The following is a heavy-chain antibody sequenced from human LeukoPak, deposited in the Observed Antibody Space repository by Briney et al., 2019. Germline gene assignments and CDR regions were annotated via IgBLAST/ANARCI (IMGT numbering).Heavy chain of an antibody. CDR2: ISYDGSNK. V-gene: IGHV3-30*04. D-gene: IGHD6-19*01. J-gene: IGHJ4*02. Sequence: GGSLRLSCAASGFTFSSYAMHWVRQAPGKGLEWVVVISYDGSNKYYADSVKGRFTISRDNSKNTLYLQMNSLRAEDTAVYYCASIDSGWYLTGFDYWGQGTLATVSS. CDR3: ASIDSGWYLTGFDY. CDR1: GFTFSSYA.